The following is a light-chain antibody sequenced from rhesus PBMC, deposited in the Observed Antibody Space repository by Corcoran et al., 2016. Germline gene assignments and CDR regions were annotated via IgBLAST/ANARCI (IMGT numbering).Light chain of an antibody. Sequence: DIQMTQSPSSLSASVGDRVTITCRASENVNNYLNWYQQKPGKAPKLQIYKASTLQSGVPSRFSGSGSGTDYTFTISSLQPEDVATYYCQHGYGTPWTFGQGTKVEIK. J-gene: IGKJ1*01. V-gene: IGKV1-74*01. CDR2: KAS. CDR3: QHGYGTPWT. CDR1: ENVNNY.